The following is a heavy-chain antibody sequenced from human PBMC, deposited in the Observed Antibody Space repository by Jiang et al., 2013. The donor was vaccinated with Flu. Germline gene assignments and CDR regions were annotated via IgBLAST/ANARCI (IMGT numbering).Heavy chain of an antibody. V-gene: IGHV1-2*04. CDR1: GYTFTGYY. D-gene: IGHD2-2*01. CDR2: INPNSGGT. J-gene: IGHJ4*02. CDR3: ARVRAPEQGYYFDY. Sequence: QLVESGAEVKKPGASVKVSCKASGYTFTGYYMHWVRQAPGQGLEWMGWINPNSGGTNYAQKFQGWVTMTRDTSISTAYMELSRLRSDDTAVYYCARVRAPEQGYYFDYWGQGTLVTVSS.